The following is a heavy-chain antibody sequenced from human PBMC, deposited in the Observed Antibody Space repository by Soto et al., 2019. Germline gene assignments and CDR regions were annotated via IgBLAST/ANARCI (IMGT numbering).Heavy chain of an antibody. CDR3: AGASDRTWHNWLDP. CDR2: IIPTFGTT. D-gene: IGHD2-8*01. V-gene: IGHV1-69*13. Sequence: SVKFSCKAPGGNFSSNGIRWVRQAPGQGLEFMGGIIPTFGTTNYAHKFRGRVTITADESTGTAYMELSSLRSDDTAVYFCAGASDRTWHNWLDPWGPGTLVTVSS. CDR1: GGNFSSNG. J-gene: IGHJ5*02.